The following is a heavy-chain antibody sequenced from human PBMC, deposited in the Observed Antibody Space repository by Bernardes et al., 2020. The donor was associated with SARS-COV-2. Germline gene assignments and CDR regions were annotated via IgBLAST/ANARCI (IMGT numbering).Heavy chain of an antibody. Sequence: GESLKISCKGSDYTFTNYWIGWVRQMPGKGLEWMGIIYPGDSDTKYSPSFQGRVTISADKSVNTAYLQWSSLKASDTAIYYCARRRYGDFGVDVGGQGTTVTVTS. J-gene: IGHJ6*02. CDR2: IYPGDSDT. V-gene: IGHV5-51*01. D-gene: IGHD4-17*01. CDR3: ARRRYGDFGVDV. CDR1: DYTFTNYW.